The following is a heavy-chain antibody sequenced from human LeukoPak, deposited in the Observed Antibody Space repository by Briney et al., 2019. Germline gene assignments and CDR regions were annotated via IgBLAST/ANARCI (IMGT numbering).Heavy chain of an antibody. D-gene: IGHD2-2*01. CDR2: FDPEDGET. J-gene: IGHJ6*02. CDR3: ATLGRLPAAHNYYYYGMDV. CDR1: GYTLTELS. Sequence: ASVKVSCKVSGYTLTELSMHWVRQAPGKGLEWMGGFDPEDGETIYAQKFQDRVTMTEDTSTDTAYMELSSLRSEDTAVYYRATLGRLPAAHNYYYYGMDVWGQGTTVTVSS. V-gene: IGHV1-24*01.